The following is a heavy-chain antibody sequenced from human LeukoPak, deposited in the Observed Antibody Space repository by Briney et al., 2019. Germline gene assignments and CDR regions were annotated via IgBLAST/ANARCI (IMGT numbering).Heavy chain of an antibody. V-gene: IGHV3-23*01. J-gene: IGHJ4*02. D-gene: IGHD1-7*01. CDR1: GFTFSNSP. CDR3: AKGGNYPPLDY. CDR2: ISTSGSDT. Sequence: PGGSLRLSCAASGFTFSNSPMTWVRQAPGKGREWVAAISTSGSDTIYTDSVKDRFTIYRDNSKNTLYLQMNSLRAEDTAVYYCAKGGNYPPLDYWGQGTLVTVSS.